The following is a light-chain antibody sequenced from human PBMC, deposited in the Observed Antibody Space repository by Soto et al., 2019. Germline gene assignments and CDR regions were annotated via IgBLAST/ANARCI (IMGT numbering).Light chain of an antibody. CDR3: QQYRNWPRT. CDR2: DAS. Sequence: DIQMTQSPSSLSASVVDRATFTCQASQDISNYLSWYQHKLGKAPKLLVYDASTKATDMPGRFSGRGSGTEFTLTINNLQSEDFAVYYCQQYRNWPRTFGQGTKVDIK. J-gene: IGKJ1*01. CDR1: QDISNY. V-gene: IGKV1-33*01.